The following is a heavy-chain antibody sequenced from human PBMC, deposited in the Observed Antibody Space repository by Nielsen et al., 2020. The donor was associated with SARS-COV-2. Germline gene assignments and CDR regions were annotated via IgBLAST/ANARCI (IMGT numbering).Heavy chain of an antibody. V-gene: IGHV4-34*01. CDR3: ARERVGGITIFGVVTRYGMDV. J-gene: IGHJ6*02. CDR2: INRGGST. D-gene: IGHD3-3*01. Sequence: VRQMPGKGLEWIGEINRGGSTNYNPSLKSRVTISVDTSKNQFSLKLSSVTAADTALYYCARERVGGITIFGVVTRYGMDVWGQGTTVTVSS.